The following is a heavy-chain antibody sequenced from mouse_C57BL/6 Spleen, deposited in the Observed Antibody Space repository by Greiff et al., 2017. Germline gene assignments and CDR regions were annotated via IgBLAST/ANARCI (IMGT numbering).Heavy chain of an antibody. J-gene: IGHJ4*01. CDR3: ARDHLLGAMDY. D-gene: IGHD4-1*01. CDR2: ISAGGSYT. V-gene: IGHV5-4*01. CDR1: GFTFSSYA. Sequence: EVQRVESGGGLVKPGGSLKLSCAASGFTFSSYAMSWVRQTPEKRLEWVATISAGGSYTYYPDNVKGRFTISRDNAKNNLYLQMSQLKSEDTAMYYCARDHLLGAMDYWGQGTSVTVSS.